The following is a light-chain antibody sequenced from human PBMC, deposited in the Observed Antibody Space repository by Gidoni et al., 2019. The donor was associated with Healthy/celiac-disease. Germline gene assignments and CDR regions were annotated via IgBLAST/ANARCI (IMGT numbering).Light chain of an antibody. CDR1: QSVSSN. Sequence: EIVMTQSPATLSVSPGERATLSCRASQSVSSNLAWYQQKPGQAPRLVIYGSSTRATGIPARFSGSWSGTEFTLTISSLQSEDFAVYYCQQYNNWPPWTFGQGTKVEIK. V-gene: IGKV3-15*01. J-gene: IGKJ1*01. CDR3: QQYNNWPPWT. CDR2: GSS.